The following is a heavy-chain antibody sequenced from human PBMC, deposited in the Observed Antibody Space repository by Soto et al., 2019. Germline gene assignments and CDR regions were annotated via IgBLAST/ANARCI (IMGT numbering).Heavy chain of an antibody. J-gene: IGHJ4*02. Sequence: EVQLLESGGGLVQPGGSLRLSCPASGFTFSSYAMSWVRQAPGKGLEWVSGISGSGGSTYYADSVKGRFTISRDNSKNTLFLQMNSLRVEDTAVYYCAKVGIYCTNGVCRGYWGQGTLVTVSS. D-gene: IGHD2-8*01. V-gene: IGHV3-23*01. CDR3: AKVGIYCTNGVCRGY. CDR2: ISGSGGST. CDR1: GFTFSSYA.